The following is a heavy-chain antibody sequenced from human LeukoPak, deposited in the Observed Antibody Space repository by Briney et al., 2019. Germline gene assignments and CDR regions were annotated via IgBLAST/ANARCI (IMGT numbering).Heavy chain of an antibody. Sequence: SETLSLTCAVYGGSFSGYYWSWIRQPPGKGLEWIGEINHSGSTNYNPSLKSRVTISVDTSKNQFSLKLSSVTAADTAVYYCARLRDYGDYIAPYYFDYWGQGTLVTVSS. V-gene: IGHV4-34*01. J-gene: IGHJ4*02. CDR2: INHSGST. CDR1: GGSFSGYY. D-gene: IGHD4-17*01. CDR3: ARLRDYGDYIAPYYFDY.